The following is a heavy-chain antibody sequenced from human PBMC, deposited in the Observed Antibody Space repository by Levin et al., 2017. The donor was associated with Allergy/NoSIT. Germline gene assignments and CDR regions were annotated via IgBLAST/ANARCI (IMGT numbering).Heavy chain of an antibody. J-gene: IGHJ6*03. D-gene: IGHD5-12*01. Sequence: SETLSLTCSVSGDSISRGFYYWSWIRQPAGEGLEWIGRIYVTGSTTYSPSLKSRVTISLDRSKDQLSLKINSVTAADTAVYYCARDLGGFSGYKPCCYTDGWGKGTTVTVSS. V-gene: IGHV4-61*02. CDR2: IYVTGST. CDR1: GDSISRGFYY. CDR3: ARDLGGFSGYKPCCYTDG.